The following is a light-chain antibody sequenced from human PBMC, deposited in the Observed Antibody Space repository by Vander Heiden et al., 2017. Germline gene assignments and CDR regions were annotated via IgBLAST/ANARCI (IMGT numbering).Light chain of an antibody. CDR1: SSDVGGSKY. CDR3: SSYSTSITPYV. CDR2: EVN. Sequence: QSALTQPASVSGPPGQPITISCTRTSSDVGGSKYVSWHQQHPGKAPKLIIYEVNIRPSGVSSRFSGSKSGNTASLTISGLQAEDEADYYCSSYSTSITPYVFGAGTKVSVL. V-gene: IGLV2-14*03. J-gene: IGLJ1*01.